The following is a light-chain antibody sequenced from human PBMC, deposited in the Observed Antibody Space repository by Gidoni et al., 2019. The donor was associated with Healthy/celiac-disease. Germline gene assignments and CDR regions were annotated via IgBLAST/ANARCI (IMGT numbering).Light chain of an antibody. J-gene: IGLJ3*02. V-gene: IGLV2-14*01. CDR1: SSAVGGYNY. CDR3: SSYTSTSNWV. CDR2: EVS. Sequence: SALTQPASVSGSPGQSITISCTGTSSAVGGYNYVSWYQQYPGKAPKLMIYEVSNRPSGVSNRFSGSKSGNTASLTISGLQADDEADYYCSSYTSTSNWVFGGGTKLTVL.